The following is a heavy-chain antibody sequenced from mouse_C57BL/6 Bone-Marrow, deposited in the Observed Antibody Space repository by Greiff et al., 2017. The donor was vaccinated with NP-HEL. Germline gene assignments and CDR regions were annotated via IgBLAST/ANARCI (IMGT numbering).Heavy chain of an antibody. V-gene: IGHV14-4*01. Sequence: VQLQQSGAELVRPGASVKLSCTASGFNINDDYMHWVKQRPEQGLEWIGWIDPENGDTEYASKFQGKATITADTSSNTAYLQLSSLTSEDTAVYYCTTEGNYCGLFAYWGQGTLVTVSA. CDR1: GFNINDDY. CDR2: IDPENGDT. CDR3: TTEGNYCGLFAY. J-gene: IGHJ3*01. D-gene: IGHD1-2*01.